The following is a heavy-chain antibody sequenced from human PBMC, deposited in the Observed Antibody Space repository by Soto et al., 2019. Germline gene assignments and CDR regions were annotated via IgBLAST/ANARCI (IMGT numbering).Heavy chain of an antibody. D-gene: IGHD3-3*01. Sequence: QVQLVESGGGVVQPGTSLRLSCAPSGFTFSSYVMHWVRQAPGKGLEWVAVVHYDGTKKYYADSVRGRFTISRDNSENILYLQMNSLRTDDTAVYFCARETSYDFWSGPQTMDVWGQGTTVTVSS. V-gene: IGHV3-33*01. CDR3: ARETSYDFWSGPQTMDV. CDR1: GFTFSSYV. J-gene: IGHJ6*02. CDR2: VHYDGTKK.